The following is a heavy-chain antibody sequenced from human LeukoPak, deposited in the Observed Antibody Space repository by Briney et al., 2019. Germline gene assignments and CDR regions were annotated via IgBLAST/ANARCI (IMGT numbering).Heavy chain of an antibody. CDR2: ISGSGGST. V-gene: IGHV3-23*01. CDR1: GFTFSSYA. Sequence: GGSLRLSCAASGFTFSSYAMSWVRQAPGKGLEWVSAISGSGGSTYYADSVKGRFTISRDNAKNTVYLQMNSLRVEDTAVYYCARGALYQYYLDYWGWGQGTLVTVSS. D-gene: IGHD4-17*01. CDR3: ARGALYQYYLDYWG. J-gene: IGHJ4*02.